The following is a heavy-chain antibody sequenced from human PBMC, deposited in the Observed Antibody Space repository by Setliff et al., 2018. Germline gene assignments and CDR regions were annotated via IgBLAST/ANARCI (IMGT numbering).Heavy chain of an antibody. J-gene: IGHJ5*02. CDR2: INHSGST. D-gene: IGHD3-10*01. V-gene: IGHV4-34*01. CDR1: GGSFSGYY. Sequence: PSETLSLTCAVYGGSFSGYYWSWIRQPPGKGLEWIGEINHSGSTNYNPSLKSRVTISVDTSKNQFSLKLSSVTAADTAVYYCTRDYYGSGSPNTNWFDPWGQGTLVTVSS. CDR3: TRDYYGSGSPNTNWFDP.